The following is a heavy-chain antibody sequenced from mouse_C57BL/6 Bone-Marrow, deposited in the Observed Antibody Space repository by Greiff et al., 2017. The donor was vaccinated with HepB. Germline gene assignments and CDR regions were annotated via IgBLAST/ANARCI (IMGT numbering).Heavy chain of an antibody. CDR2: IDPANGNT. J-gene: IGHJ4*01. CDR3: AKGYVSSSSSYAMDS. V-gene: IGHV14-3*01. CDR1: GFNIKNTY. Sequence: VQLQQSVAELVRPGASVKLSCTASGFNIKNTYMHWVKQRPEQGLEWIGRIDPANGNTKYAPKFQGTATITADTSSNTAYLQLSSLTSEDTAIYSWAKGYVSSSSSYAMDSGGQGPSATVPS. D-gene: IGHD1-1*01.